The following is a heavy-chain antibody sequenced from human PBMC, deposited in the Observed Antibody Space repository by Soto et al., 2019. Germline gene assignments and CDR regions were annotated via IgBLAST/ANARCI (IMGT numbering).Heavy chain of an antibody. CDR2: INAGNGNT. D-gene: IGHD1-20*01. J-gene: IGHJ4*02. CDR3: ARGITLPTPLDY. Sequence: ASVKVSCKASGYTFTSYAMHWVRQAPGQRLEWMGWINAGNGNTRYSQKFQGRVTITRDTSASTAYMELSSLRSEDTAVYYCARGITLPTPLDYWGQGTLVTVSS. CDR1: GYTFTSYA. V-gene: IGHV1-3*01.